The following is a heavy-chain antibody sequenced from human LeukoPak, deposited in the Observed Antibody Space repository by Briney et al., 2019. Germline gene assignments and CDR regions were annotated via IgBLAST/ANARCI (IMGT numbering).Heavy chain of an antibody. CDR2: ISYDGSNK. D-gene: IGHD5/OR15-5a*01. CDR3: AKGLDRFDY. V-gene: IGHV3-30*18. CDR1: GFTFSSYS. J-gene: IGHJ4*02. Sequence: GRSLRLSCAASGFTFSSYSMHWVSHAPGKGLEWVAVISYDGSNKYYGDSVKGRFTISRDNSKNTLYLQMNSLRAEDTAVYYCAKGLDRFDYWGQGTLVTVSS.